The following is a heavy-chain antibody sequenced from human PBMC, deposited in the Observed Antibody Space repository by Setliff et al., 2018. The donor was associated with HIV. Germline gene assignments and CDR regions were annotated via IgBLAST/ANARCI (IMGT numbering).Heavy chain of an antibody. Sequence: KTSETLSLTCTVSDYSISSRYYWGWIRQPPGKGLEWIGTIYHSGTTYYNPSLKSRVTISLDTSKTQFSLTLSSVTAADTAVYYCARGQPQGGGTYWSAFDIWGQGTMVTVSS. CDR2: IYHSGTT. D-gene: IGHD1-26*01. J-gene: IGHJ3*02. CDR3: ARGQPQGGGTYWSAFDI. CDR1: DYSISSRYY. V-gene: IGHV4-38-2*02.